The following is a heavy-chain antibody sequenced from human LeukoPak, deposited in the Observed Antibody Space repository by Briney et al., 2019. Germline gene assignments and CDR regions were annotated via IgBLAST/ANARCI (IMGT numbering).Heavy chain of an antibody. CDR3: ARGRGSGHKENWFDP. CDR2: MSHDGSNK. CDR1: GFTFSSYA. Sequence: GRSLRLSCAASGFTFSSYAMHWVRQAPGKGLEWVAVMSHDGSNKYYGDSVKGRFTISRDNSKNTLYLQMNSLRAEDTAVYYCARGRGSGHKENWFDPWGQGTLVTVSS. J-gene: IGHJ5*02. V-gene: IGHV3-30*03. D-gene: IGHD6-19*01.